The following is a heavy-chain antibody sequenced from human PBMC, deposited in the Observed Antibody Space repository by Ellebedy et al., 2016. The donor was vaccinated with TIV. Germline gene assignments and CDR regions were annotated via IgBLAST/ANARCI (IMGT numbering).Heavy chain of an antibody. CDR3: ARDMGIWLQFLAY. CDR1: GFTFNNYN. J-gene: IGHJ4*02. V-gene: IGHV3-48*03. Sequence: GGSLRLSCAASGFTFNNYNMIWVRQAPGKGLEWISYISSDAITTDYADSVKGRFTIPRDNAKTSVYLQMNSLRAEDTAVYYCARDMGIWLQFLAYWGQGTLVTVSS. CDR2: ISSDAITT. D-gene: IGHD5-24*01.